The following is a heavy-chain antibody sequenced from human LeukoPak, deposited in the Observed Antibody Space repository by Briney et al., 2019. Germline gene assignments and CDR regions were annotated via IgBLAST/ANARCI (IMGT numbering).Heavy chain of an antibody. CDR3: ARDSGGSYFYYYGMDV. D-gene: IGHD1-26*01. Sequence: SETLSLTCTVSGGSISSYYWSWIRQPPGKGLEWIGYIYYRGSTNYNPSLKRRVTISVDASKNQFSLKLSSVTAADTAVYYCARDSGGSYFYYYGMDVWGQGTTVTVSS. CDR1: GGSISSYY. CDR2: IYYRGST. V-gene: IGHV4-59*01. J-gene: IGHJ6*02.